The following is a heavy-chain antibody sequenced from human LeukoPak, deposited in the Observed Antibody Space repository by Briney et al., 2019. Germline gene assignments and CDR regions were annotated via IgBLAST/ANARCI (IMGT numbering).Heavy chain of an antibody. CDR1: GFTFSNYA. J-gene: IGHJ4*02. D-gene: IGHD3-10*01. CDR3: ARRGITHYFDY. Sequence: GGSLRLSCAASGFTFSNYAMSWVRQAPGKGLEWVSSLGSGGDDTYYADAVKGRFTISRDNSRNTVSLLMNSLRAGDTAIYYCARRGITHYFDYWGQGALVTVSS. CDR2: LGSGGDDT. V-gene: IGHV3-23*01.